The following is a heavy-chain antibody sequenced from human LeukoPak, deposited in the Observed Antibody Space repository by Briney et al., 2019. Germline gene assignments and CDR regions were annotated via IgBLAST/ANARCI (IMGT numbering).Heavy chain of an antibody. D-gene: IGHD6-19*01. Sequence: ASVKVSCKASGYTFTSYGISWVRQAPGQGLEWMGWISAYNGNTNYAQKLQGRVTMTTDTSTSTAYMELRSLRSDDTAVYYCARDEDSSGWYGQHYFDYWGQGTLVTVSS. CDR1: GYTFTSYG. CDR3: ARDEDSSGWYGQHYFDY. V-gene: IGHV1-18*01. CDR2: ISAYNGNT. J-gene: IGHJ4*02.